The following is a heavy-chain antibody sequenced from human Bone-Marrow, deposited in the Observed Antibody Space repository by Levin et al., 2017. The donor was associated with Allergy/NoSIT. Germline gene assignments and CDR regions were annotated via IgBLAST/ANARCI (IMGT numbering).Heavy chain of an antibody. Sequence: GGSLRLSCAASGFRFSDYYMDWVRQAPGKGLEWVGRIRNKANSYLTHYAASVRGRFTISRDSSKNSLYLQMDSLKTEDTAVYYCAREDLRGVFDYWGQGSLVTVST. CDR1: GFRFSDYY. CDR2: IRNKANSYLT. V-gene: IGHV3-72*01. CDR3: AREDLRGVFDY. D-gene: IGHD3-16*01. J-gene: IGHJ4*02.